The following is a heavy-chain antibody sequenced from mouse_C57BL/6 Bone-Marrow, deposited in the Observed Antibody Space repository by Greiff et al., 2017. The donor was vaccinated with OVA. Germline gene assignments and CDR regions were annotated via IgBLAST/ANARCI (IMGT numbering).Heavy chain of an antibody. V-gene: IGHV1-19*01. Sequence: VQLQQSGPVLVKPGASVKMSCKASGYTFTDSYMNWVKQSHGKSLEWIGVINPYNGGTSYNQKFKGKATLTVDKSSSTAYMELNSLTSEDSAVYYGARWSGGYYAAYWGQGTLVTVSA. J-gene: IGHJ3*01. CDR3: ARWSGGYYAAY. CDR1: GYTFTDSY. D-gene: IGHD2-3*01. CDR2: INPYNGGT.